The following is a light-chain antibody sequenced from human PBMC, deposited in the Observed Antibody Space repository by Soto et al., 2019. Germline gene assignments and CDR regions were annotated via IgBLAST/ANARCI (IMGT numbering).Light chain of an antibody. CDR1: QSVNNN. CDR2: GAS. Sequence: EIVMTQSPATLSVSPGERATLSCRASQSVNNNLAWYQQKPGQAPRLLIYGASTRATGFPARFSGSGSGTEFTLTISSLQSEDFAVYYCQHYTDWPPGTFGHVTKLEIK. CDR3: QHYTDWPPGT. J-gene: IGKJ2*01. V-gene: IGKV3-15*01.